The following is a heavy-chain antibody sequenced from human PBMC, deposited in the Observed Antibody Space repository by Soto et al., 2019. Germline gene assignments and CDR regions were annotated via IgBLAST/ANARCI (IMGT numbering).Heavy chain of an antibody. CDR1: GFTFSSYA. D-gene: IGHD3-22*01. CDR3: ANPTKHYDSSGYLALFDY. V-gene: IGHV3-23*01. J-gene: IGHJ4*02. Sequence: PGGSLKLSCAASGFTFSSYAMGWVRQAPGKGLEWVSAISGSGGSTYYADSVKGRFTISRDNSKNTLYLQMNSLRAEDTAVYYCANPTKHYDSSGYLALFDYWGQGTLVNVSS. CDR2: ISGSGGST.